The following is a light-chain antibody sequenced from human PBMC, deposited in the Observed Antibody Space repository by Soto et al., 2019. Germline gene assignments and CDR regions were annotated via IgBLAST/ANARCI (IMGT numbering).Light chain of an antibody. CDR2: ANS. J-gene: IGLJ2*01. CDR1: RSNIGAGYD. CDR3: QSYDSSLSVV. Sequence: QSVLTQPPSVSGAPGQSVTISCTGSRSNIGAGYDVHWYQQLPGTAPKVLIYANSNRPSGVPDRFSGSKSGTSASLAITGLQAEDEADYYCQSYDSSLSVVFGGGTKVTVL. V-gene: IGLV1-40*01.